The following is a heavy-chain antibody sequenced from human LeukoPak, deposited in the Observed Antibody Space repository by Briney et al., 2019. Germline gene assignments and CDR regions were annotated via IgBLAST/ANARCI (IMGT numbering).Heavy chain of an antibody. CDR3: ARWGGELLLFDY. Sequence: SETLSLTCTVSGYSISSGYYWGWIRQPPGKGLEWIGSIYHSGSTYYNPSLKSRVTISVDTSKNQFSLKLSSVTAADTAVYYCARWGGELLLFDYWGQGTLVTVSS. J-gene: IGHJ4*02. CDR1: GYSISSGYY. CDR2: IYHSGST. D-gene: IGHD1-26*01. V-gene: IGHV4-38-2*02.